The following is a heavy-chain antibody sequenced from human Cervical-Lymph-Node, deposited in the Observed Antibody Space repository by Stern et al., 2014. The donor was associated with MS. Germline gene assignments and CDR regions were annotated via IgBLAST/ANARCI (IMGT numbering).Heavy chain of an antibody. D-gene: IGHD3-9*01. J-gene: IGHJ4*02. CDR1: GFTFDDYA. V-gene: IGHV3-9*01. CDR3: AKAPYDVLTGYIYYFDY. CDR2: ISWNSGSI. Sequence: EVQLVESGGDLVQPGRSLRLSCAASGFTFDDYAMHWVRQAPGKGLEWVSGISWNSGSIGYADSVKGRFTISRDNAKNSLYLQMNSLRAEDTALYYCAKAPYDVLTGYIYYFDYWGQGTLVTVSS.